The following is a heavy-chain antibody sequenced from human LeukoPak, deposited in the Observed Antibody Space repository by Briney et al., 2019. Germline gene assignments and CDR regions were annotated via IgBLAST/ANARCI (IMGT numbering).Heavy chain of an antibody. D-gene: IGHD2-8*01. CDR2: ISAYNGNT. V-gene: IGHV1-18*01. J-gene: IGHJ5*01. CDR1: GYTFSSYG. Sequence: ASVKVSCKASGYTFSSYGISWVRQAPGQGLAWMGWISAYNGNTIYAQKFQGRVTMTRDTSISTAYMELSRLRSDDTAVYYCGRGQCSKGVCSDWFDSWGQGTLVTVSS. CDR3: GRGQCSKGVCSDWFDS.